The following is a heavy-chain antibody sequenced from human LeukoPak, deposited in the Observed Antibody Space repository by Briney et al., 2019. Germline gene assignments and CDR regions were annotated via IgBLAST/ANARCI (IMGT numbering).Heavy chain of an antibody. Sequence: QPGGSLRLSCAASGFTFSGYSMNWVRQAPGKGLEWVSYISSSSSTIYYADSVKGRFTISRDNAKNSLYLQMNSLRDEDTAVYYCARDMRLWSSYYFDYWGQGTLVTVSS. CDR3: ARDMRLWSSYYFDY. V-gene: IGHV3-48*02. J-gene: IGHJ4*02. D-gene: IGHD5-18*01. CDR2: ISSSSSTI. CDR1: GFTFSGYS.